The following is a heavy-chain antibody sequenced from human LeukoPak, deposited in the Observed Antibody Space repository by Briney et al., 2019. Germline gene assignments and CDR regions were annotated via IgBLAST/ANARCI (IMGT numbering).Heavy chain of an antibody. D-gene: IGHD3-22*01. Sequence: ASVTVSCKASGYTFTSYAMNWVRQAPGQGLEWMGWINTNTGNPTYAQGFTGRFVFSLDTSVSTAYLQISSLKAEDTAVYYCARVLYYYDSSGYYGGFDYWGQGTLVTVSS. CDR3: ARVLYYYDSSGYYGGFDY. CDR1: GYTFTSYA. J-gene: IGHJ4*02. CDR2: INTNTGNP. V-gene: IGHV7-4-1*02.